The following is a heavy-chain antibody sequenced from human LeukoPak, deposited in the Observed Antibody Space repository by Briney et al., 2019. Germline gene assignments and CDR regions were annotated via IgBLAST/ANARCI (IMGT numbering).Heavy chain of an antibody. CDR3: ASFSGWPHFDY. D-gene: IGHD6-19*01. V-gene: IGHV3-21*01. Sequence: GGSLRLSCAASGFTFSSYSMNWVRQAPGKGLEWVSSISSSSSYIYYADSVKGRFTISRDNAKNSLYLQMNSLRAEDTAVYYCASFSGWPHFDYWGRGTLVTVSS. CDR1: GFTFSSYS. CDR2: ISSSSSYI. J-gene: IGHJ4*02.